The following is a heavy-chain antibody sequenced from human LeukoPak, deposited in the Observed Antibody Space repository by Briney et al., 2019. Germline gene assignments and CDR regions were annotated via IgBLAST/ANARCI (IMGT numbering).Heavy chain of an antibody. CDR2: ISSSSSAR. V-gene: IGHV3-48*01. Sequence: GGSLRLSCAASGFTFRSHSMNWVRQAPGKGLEWVSYISSSSSARYYADSVKGRFTISRDDARNSLYLQMNSLRAEDTALYYCARMSGSRLPGYWGQGTLVTVSS. CDR3: ARMSGSRLPGY. CDR1: GFTFRSHS. D-gene: IGHD3-3*01. J-gene: IGHJ4*02.